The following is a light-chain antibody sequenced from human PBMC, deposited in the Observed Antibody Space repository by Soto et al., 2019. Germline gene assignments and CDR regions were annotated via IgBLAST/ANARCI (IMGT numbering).Light chain of an antibody. CDR2: LEGSGSY. CDR3: ETWDSNTHTV. V-gene: IGLV4-60*02. Sequence: QPVLTQSSSASASLGSSVKLTCTLSSGHSSYIIAWHQQQPGKAPRYLMKLEGSGSYNKGSGVPDRFSGSSSGADRYLTISKLQFEDEADYYCETWDSNTHTVFGGGTKFTVL. CDR1: SGHSSYI. J-gene: IGLJ3*02.